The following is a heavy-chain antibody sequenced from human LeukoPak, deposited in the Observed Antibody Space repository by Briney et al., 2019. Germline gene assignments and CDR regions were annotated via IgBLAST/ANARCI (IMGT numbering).Heavy chain of an antibody. V-gene: IGHV1-2*02. J-gene: IGHJ1*01. CDR2: INPNSGGT. CDR1: GYTFTGYY. D-gene: IGHD3-22*01. Sequence: GASVKVSCKASGYTFTGYYMHWVRQAPGQGLEWTGWINPNSGGTNYAQKFQGRVTMTRDTSISTAYMELSRLRSDDTAVYYCARVESPSSGYYYEYFQHWGQGTLVTVSS. CDR3: ARVESPSSGYYYEYFQH.